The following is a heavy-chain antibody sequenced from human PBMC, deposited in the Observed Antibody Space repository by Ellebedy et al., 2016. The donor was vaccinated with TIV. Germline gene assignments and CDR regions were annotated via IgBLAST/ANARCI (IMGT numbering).Heavy chain of an antibody. Sequence: GESLKISXAASGFTFSSYAMSWVRQAPGKGLEWVSAISGSGGSTYYADSVKGRFTISRDNSKNTLYLQMNSLRAEDTAVYYCATLADYDFWSGYLVHWGQGTLVTVSS. CDR1: GFTFSSYA. J-gene: IGHJ4*02. CDR3: ATLADYDFWSGYLVH. D-gene: IGHD3-3*01. V-gene: IGHV3-23*01. CDR2: ISGSGGST.